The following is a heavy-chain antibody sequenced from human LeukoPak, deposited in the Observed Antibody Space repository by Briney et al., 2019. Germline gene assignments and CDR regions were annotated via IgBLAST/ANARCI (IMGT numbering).Heavy chain of an antibody. J-gene: IGHJ4*02. CDR1: GFTFSTYG. D-gene: IGHD4-17*01. CDR2: ISYDASNK. CDR3: AKSLTVTALGFDY. Sequence: GGSLRLSCAASGFTFSTYGMHWVRLAPGKGLEWVAVISYDASNKYYADSVKGRFTISRDNSKNTLYLQMNSLRAEDTAVYYCAKSLTVTALGFDYWGQGTLVTVSS. V-gene: IGHV3-30*18.